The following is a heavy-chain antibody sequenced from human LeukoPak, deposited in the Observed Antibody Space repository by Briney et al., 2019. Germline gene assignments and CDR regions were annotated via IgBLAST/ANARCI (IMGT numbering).Heavy chain of an antibody. V-gene: IGHV1-18*01. CDR3: ARDNKPLLPPYYFDY. J-gene: IGHJ4*02. CDR1: GYTFTSYG. Sequence: ASVKVSCKASGYTFTSYGISWVRQAPGQGLEWMGWISAYNGNTNCAQKLQGRVTMTTDTSTSTAYMELRSLRSDDTAVYYCARDNKPLLPPYYFDYWGQGTLVTVSS. D-gene: IGHD3-22*01. CDR2: ISAYNGNT.